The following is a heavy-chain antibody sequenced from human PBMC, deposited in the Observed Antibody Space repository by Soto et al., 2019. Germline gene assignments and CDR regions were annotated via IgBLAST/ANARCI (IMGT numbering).Heavy chain of an antibody. Sequence: GGSLRLPCAASGFTFSDYYMSWIRQAPGKGLEWVSYISSSSSYTNYADSVKGRFTISRDNAKNSLYLQMNSLRAEDTAVYYCARDSGYCSGGSCYDWFDPWGQGTLVTVSS. CDR3: ARDSGYCSGGSCYDWFDP. V-gene: IGHV3-11*06. D-gene: IGHD2-15*01. J-gene: IGHJ5*02. CDR1: GFTFSDYY. CDR2: ISSSSSYT.